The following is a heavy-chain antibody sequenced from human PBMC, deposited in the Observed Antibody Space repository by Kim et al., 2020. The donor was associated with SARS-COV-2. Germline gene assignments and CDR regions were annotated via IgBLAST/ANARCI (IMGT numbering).Heavy chain of an antibody. Sequence: SETLSLTCAVYGGSFSGYYWSWIRQPPGKGLEWIGEINHSGSTNYNPSLKSRVTISVDTSKNQFSLKLSSVTAADTAVYYCARVRGSGSYSLNWFDPWGQGTLVTVSS. J-gene: IGHJ5*02. CDR2: INHSGST. V-gene: IGHV4-34*01. CDR1: GGSFSGYY. CDR3: ARVRGSGSYSLNWFDP. D-gene: IGHD3-10*01.